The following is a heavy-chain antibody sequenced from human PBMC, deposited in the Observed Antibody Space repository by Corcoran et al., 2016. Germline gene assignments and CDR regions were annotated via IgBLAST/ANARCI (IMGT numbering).Heavy chain of an antibody. CDR3: ARGGDGYGNFEY. CDR2: IRGDGSDT. D-gene: IGHD5-12*01. V-gene: IGHV3-74*01. J-gene: IGHJ4*01. CDR1: GFTFSSYW. Sequence: EVQLEESGGGLVQPGGSLRLSCAASGFTFSSYWMHWVRQAPGKGLVWVSRIRGDGSDTSYADSVKGRFTISRDNAKNALYLQMNTLRAEDTALDYCARGGDGYGNFEYWGHGTLVTVSS.